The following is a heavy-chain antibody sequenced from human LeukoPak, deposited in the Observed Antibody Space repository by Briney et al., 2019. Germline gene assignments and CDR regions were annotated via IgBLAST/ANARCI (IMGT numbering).Heavy chain of an antibody. CDR3: ARPLLPGRHAFDI. D-gene: IGHD2/OR15-2a*01. CDR2: IYYSGST. Sequence: SETLSLTCTVSGGSISSYYWSWIRQPPGKGLEWIGYIYYSGSTNYNPSLKSRVTISVDTSKNQFSLKLSSVTAADTAAYYCARPLLPGRHAFDIWGPGTMVTVSS. V-gene: IGHV4-59*08. J-gene: IGHJ3*02. CDR1: GGSISSYY.